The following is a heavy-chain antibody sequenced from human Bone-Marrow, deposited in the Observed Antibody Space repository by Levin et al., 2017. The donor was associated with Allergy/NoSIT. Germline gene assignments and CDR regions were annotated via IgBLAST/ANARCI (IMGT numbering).Heavy chain of an antibody. CDR3: AREGQQLVFDY. J-gene: IGHJ4*02. CDR1: GGSISSYY. V-gene: IGHV4-59*01. Sequence: SETLSLTCTVSGGSISSYYWSWIRQPPGKGLEWIGYIYYSGSTNYNPSLKSRVTISVDTSKNQFSLKLSSVTAADTAVYYCAREGQQLVFDYWGQGTLVTVSS. D-gene: IGHD6-13*01. CDR2: IYYSGST.